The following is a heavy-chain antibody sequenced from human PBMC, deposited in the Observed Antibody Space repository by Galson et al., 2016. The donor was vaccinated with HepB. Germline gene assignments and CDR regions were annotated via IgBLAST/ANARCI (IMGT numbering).Heavy chain of an antibody. V-gene: IGHV3-23*01. Sequence: SLRLSCAASGFSFSSYDMNWVRQTPGKGLEWVSIISANGEAAYYTDYVQGRFTISRDNSTNTLFLEVNSLRAEDTAVYYCARRADLALVNFWFIYGMDGWGQGTTVTVSS. CDR1: GFSFSSYD. J-gene: IGHJ6*02. CDR3: ARRADLALVNFWFIYGMDG. CDR2: ISANGEAA. D-gene: IGHD3-3*01.